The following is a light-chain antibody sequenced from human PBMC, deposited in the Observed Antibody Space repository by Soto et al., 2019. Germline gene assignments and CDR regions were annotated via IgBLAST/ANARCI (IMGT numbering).Light chain of an antibody. CDR3: QQRSNWPLT. CDR1: QSVSSY. J-gene: IGKJ4*01. V-gene: IGKV3-11*01. Sequence: EIVLTQSPATLSLSPGERATLSCRASQSVSSYLAWYQQKAGQAPRLLIYETSNRAIGIPARFSGSGSGTDFTLTISSLEPEEFAIYYCQQRSNWPLTFGGGTKVEIK. CDR2: ETS.